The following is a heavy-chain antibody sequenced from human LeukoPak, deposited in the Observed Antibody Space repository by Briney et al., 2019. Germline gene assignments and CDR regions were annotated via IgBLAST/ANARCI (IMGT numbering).Heavy chain of an antibody. CDR3: AKMGSSSSTDY. V-gene: IGHV3-30*18. J-gene: IGHJ4*02. Sequence: PGGSLRLSCAASGFTFSSYSMHWVRQAPGKGLEWVAVISYDGSNKYYADSVKGRFTISRDNSKNTLYLQMNSLRAEDTAVYYCAKMGSSSSTDYWGQGTLVTVSS. D-gene: IGHD6-6*01. CDR2: ISYDGSNK. CDR1: GFTFSSYS.